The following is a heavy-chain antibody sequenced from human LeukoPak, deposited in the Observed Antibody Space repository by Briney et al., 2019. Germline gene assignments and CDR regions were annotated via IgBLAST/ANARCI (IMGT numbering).Heavy chain of an antibody. CDR1: GGTFNSYA. D-gene: IGHD5-12*01. CDR2: NIAIFGTA. J-gene: IGHJ6*03. Sequence: ASVKVSCKASGGTFNSYANSWVRQAPGQGLEWMGRNIAIFGTATYAQKFQGRVTITTDESTSTAYMELSSLRFEDTAVYYCATRGYYYYMDVWGKGTTVTVSS. CDR3: ATRGYYYYMDV. V-gene: IGHV1-69*05.